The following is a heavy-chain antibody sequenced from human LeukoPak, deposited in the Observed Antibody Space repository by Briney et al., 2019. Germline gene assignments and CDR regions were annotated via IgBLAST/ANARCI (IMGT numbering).Heavy chain of an antibody. CDR3: AKALAAAGNDAFDI. CDR2: ICWNSGSI. V-gene: IGHV3-9*01. J-gene: IGHJ3*02. Sequence: PGGFLRLSCAPSGFTFDDYATHWVRQAPGKGLEWVSGICWNSGSIGYADSVKGRFTISRDNAKNSLYLQMNSLRAEDTALYYCAKALAAAGNDAFDIWGQGTMVTVSS. CDR1: GFTFDDYA. D-gene: IGHD6-13*01.